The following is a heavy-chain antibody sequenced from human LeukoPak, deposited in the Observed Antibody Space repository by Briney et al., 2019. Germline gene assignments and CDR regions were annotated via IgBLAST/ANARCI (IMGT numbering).Heavy chain of an antibody. D-gene: IGHD2-21*02. CDR3: ARRSPLVVVTAAHYYDY. J-gene: IGHJ4*02. CDR1: GGSFSGYF. Sequence: SETLSLTCAVYGGSFSGYFWGWIRQPPGQGLEWIGEVFYNGNTHYNPSLKSRVIISTDTSKNQFSLTLTAVTASDTAIYYCARRSPLVVVTAAHYYDYWGQGTLVTVSS. CDR2: VFYNGNT. V-gene: IGHV4-34*12.